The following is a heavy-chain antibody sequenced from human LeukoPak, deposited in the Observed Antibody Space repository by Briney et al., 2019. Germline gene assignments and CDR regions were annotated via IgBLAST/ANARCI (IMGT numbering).Heavy chain of an antibody. CDR1: GYSFTTYW. V-gene: IGHV5-10-1*01. CDR3: ARHAKAYGSSCDY. J-gene: IGHJ4*02. D-gene: IGHD6-13*01. Sequence: GESLKISCKGSGYSFTTYWISWVRQMPGKGLEWMGRIDPSDSYTNYSPSLQGHVTISADKSFSTAYLQWTSLRASDTAMYYCARHAKAYGSSCDYWGQGTLVTVSS. CDR2: IDPSDSYT.